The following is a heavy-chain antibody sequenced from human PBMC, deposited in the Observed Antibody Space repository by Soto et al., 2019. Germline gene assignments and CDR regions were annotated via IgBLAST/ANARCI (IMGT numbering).Heavy chain of an antibody. CDR2: INHSGST. CDR3: ARRKQWLANGFDY. D-gene: IGHD6-19*01. V-gene: IGHV4-34*01. J-gene: IGHJ4*02. CDR1: GGSFSGYY. Sequence: SETLSLTCAVYGGSFSGYYWSWIRQPPGKGLEWIGEINHSGSTNYNPSLKSRVTISVDTSKNQFSLKLSSVTAADTAVYYCARRKQWLANGFDYWGQGTLVTVSS.